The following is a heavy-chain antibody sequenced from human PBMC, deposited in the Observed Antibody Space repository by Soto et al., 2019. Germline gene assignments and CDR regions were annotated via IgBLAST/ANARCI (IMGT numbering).Heavy chain of an antibody. CDR2: ISYDGSNK. CDR1: GFTFSSYA. Sequence: QVQLVESGGGVVQPGRSLRLSCAASGFTFSSYAMHWVRQAPGKGLEWVAVISYDGSNKYYADSVKGRFTISRDNSKNTLDLQMNSLRAEDTAVYYCASQMAYCGGDCSTPFDYLGQGTLVTVSS. V-gene: IGHV3-30-3*01. J-gene: IGHJ4*02. D-gene: IGHD2-21*02. CDR3: ASQMAYCGGDCSTPFDY.